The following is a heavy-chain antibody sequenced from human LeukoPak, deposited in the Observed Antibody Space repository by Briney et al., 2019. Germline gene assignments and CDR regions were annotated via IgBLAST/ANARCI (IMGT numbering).Heavy chain of an antibody. V-gene: IGHV3-23*01. D-gene: IGHD5-12*01. CDR3: AKVRVGTSDCFDY. J-gene: IGHJ4*02. CDR1: GFTFSSYA. CDR2: MSGSSGST. Sequence: GGSLRLSCAASGFTFSSYAMSWVRQAPGKGLEWISAMSGSSGSTYYADSVKGRFTISRDNSKNTLYLQMNSLRAEDSALYYCAKVRVGTSDCFDYWGQGTLVTVSS.